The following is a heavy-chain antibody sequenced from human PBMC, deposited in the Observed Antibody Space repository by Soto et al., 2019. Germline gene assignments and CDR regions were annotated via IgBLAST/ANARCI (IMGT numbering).Heavy chain of an antibody. V-gene: IGHV4-59*01. D-gene: IGHD3-22*01. J-gene: IGHJ5*01. CDR2: IHNSGTS. CDR1: GDTSTSYY. CDR3: ARDFYDSVGYTWFDS. Sequence: SETLSLTCTVSGDTSTSYYWGWIRQAPGKGLEWIGHIHNSGTSTHNPSLNGRVTISIDMSKKQFSLKLTSLTSADTAVYYCARDFYDSVGYTWFDSWSQGTLVTV.